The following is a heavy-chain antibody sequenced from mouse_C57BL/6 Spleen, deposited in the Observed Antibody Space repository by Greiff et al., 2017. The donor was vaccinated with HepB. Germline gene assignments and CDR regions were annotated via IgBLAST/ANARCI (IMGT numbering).Heavy chain of an antibody. Sequence: QVQLQQPGAELVKPGASVKMSCKASDYTFTSYWITWVKQRPGQGLEWIGDIYPGSGSTNYNEKFKSKATLTVDTSSSTAYMQLSSLTSEDSAVYYCARYYSNYTSWYFDVWGTGTTVTVSS. V-gene: IGHV1-55*01. J-gene: IGHJ1*03. D-gene: IGHD2-5*01. CDR2: IYPGSGST. CDR1: DYTFTSYW. CDR3: ARYYSNYTSWYFDV.